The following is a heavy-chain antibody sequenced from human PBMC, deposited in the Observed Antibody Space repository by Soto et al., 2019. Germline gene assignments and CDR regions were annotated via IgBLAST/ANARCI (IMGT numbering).Heavy chain of an antibody. CDR2: IYYSGST. D-gene: IGHD2-2*01. CDR3: ARHVVVPAATHNWFDP. CDR1: GGSISSYY. Sequence: SETLSLTCTVSGGSISSYYWSWIRQPPGKGLEWIGYIYYSGSTNYNPSLKSRVTISVDTSKNQFSLKLSSVTAADTAVYYCARHVVVPAATHNWFDPWGQGTLVTVSS. V-gene: IGHV4-59*08. J-gene: IGHJ5*02.